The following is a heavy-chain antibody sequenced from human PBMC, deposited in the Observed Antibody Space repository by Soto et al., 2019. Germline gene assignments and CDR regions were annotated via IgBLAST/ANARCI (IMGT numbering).Heavy chain of an antibody. CDR3: ASLYIVATIHDH. V-gene: IGHV3-21*01. CDR2: ISSSSSYI. D-gene: IGHD5-12*01. J-gene: IGHJ4*02. Sequence: EVQLVESGGGLVKPGGSLRLSCAASGFTFSSYSMNWVRQAPGKGLEWVSSISSSSSYIYYADSVKGRFTISRDNAKNSLYLQMNSLRAEDTAVYYCASLYIVATIHDHWGQGTLVTVSS. CDR1: GFTFSSYS.